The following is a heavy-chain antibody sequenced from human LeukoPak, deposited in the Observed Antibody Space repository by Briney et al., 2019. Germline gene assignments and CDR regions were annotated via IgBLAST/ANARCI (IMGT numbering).Heavy chain of an antibody. V-gene: IGHV3-74*01. CDR2: ISCDGSST. D-gene: IGHD6-6*01. CDR3: ARDRSIASDY. Sequence: GGSLRLSCAASGFTFSTYWMHWVRQAPGKGLVWVSRISCDGSSTSYADSVKGRFTISRDNAKNTLYLQMNSLRAEDTAVYYCARDRSIASDYWGQGTLVTVSS. CDR1: GFTFSTYW. J-gene: IGHJ4*02.